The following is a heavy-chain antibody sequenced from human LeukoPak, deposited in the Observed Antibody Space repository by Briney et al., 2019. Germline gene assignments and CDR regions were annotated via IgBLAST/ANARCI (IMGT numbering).Heavy chain of an antibody. Sequence: SETLSLTCTVSGGSISSYYWSWIRQPPGKGLEWIGNISPSGSTNYNPSLKSRVTISVDTSKRHISLRLSSLTAADTAVYYCATDYGGNSDWYFDLWGRGTLVTVSS. CDR3: ATDYGGNSDWYFDL. CDR2: ISPSGST. CDR1: GGSISSYY. V-gene: IGHV4-4*08. D-gene: IGHD4-23*01. J-gene: IGHJ2*01.